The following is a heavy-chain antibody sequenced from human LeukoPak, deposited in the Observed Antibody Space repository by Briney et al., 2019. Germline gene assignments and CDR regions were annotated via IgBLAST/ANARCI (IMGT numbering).Heavy chain of an antibody. CDR2: IKQDGSVK. CDR1: GFTFSTYW. Sequence: GGSLRLSCAASGFTFSTYWMSWVRQAPGKGLEWVANIKQDGSVKYYVDSVKGRFTISRDNAKNSLYLQMNSLRAEDTAVYYCARAGGASDYDILTGYPHYYYYGMDVWGQGTTVTVSS. D-gene: IGHD3-9*01. CDR3: ARAGGASDYDILTGYPHYYYYGMDV. J-gene: IGHJ6*02. V-gene: IGHV3-7*01.